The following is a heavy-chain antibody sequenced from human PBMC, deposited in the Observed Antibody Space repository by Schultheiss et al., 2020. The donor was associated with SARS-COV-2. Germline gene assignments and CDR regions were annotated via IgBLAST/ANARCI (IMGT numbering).Heavy chain of an antibody. V-gene: IGHV3-21*01. J-gene: IGHJ3*02. CDR2: ISSSSSYI. CDR3: ARRLERQVDAFDI. D-gene: IGHD1-1*01. Sequence: GGSLRLSCAASGFTFSSYSMNWVRQAPGKGLKWVSSISSSSSYIYYADSVKGRFTISRDNAKNSLYLQMNSLRAEDTAVYYCARRLERQVDAFDIWGQGTMVTVSS. CDR1: GFTFSSYS.